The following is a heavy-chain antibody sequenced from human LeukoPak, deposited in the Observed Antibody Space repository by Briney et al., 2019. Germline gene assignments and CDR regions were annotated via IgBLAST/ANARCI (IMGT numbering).Heavy chain of an antibody. Sequence: GGSLRLSCAASGFTFSSYSMNWVRQAPGKGLEWVSSISNSSSYIYYADSVKGRFTVSRNNAKNSLYLQMNSLRAEDTAVYYCARDAYSYGSAFDIWGQGTMVTVSS. CDR3: ARDAYSYGSAFDI. CDR1: GFTFSSYS. D-gene: IGHD5-18*01. V-gene: IGHV3-21*01. CDR2: ISNSSSYI. J-gene: IGHJ3*02.